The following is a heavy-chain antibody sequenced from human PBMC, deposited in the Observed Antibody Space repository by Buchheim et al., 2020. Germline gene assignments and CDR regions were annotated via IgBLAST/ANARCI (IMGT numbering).Heavy chain of an antibody. D-gene: IGHD1-20*01. Sequence: EVQLVESGGGLVQPGGSLRLSCAASGFTFSTYSMHWVRQAPGKGLVWVSRINGDGGNKVYADLVKGRFTISRDTTKNTVYLQMNSLRPEDTAVYYCARGGSDNWNVKDYWGQGTL. J-gene: IGHJ4*02. V-gene: IGHV3-74*01. CDR2: INGDGGNK. CDR3: ARGGSDNWNVKDY. CDR1: GFTFSTYS.